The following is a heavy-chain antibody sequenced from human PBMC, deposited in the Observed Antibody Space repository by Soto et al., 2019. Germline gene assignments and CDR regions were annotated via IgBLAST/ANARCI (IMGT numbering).Heavy chain of an antibody. Sequence: QVQLVQSGAEVKEPGASVKVSCKASGYIFTTYYIHWVRQAPGQGLEWIGIINPNGGGTTYAQKFQGRGNIAQSKSPSNSLMDLGRLGSEGQGVVFFAGARLGNFYVNFDPWGQGALVTVTS. CDR1: GYIFTTYY. D-gene: IGHD3-10*02. CDR3: AGARLGNFYVNFDP. V-gene: IGHV1-46*01. J-gene: IGHJ5*02. CDR2: INPNGGGT.